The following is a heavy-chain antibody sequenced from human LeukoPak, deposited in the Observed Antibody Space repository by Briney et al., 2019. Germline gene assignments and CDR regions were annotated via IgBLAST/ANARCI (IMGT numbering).Heavy chain of an antibody. CDR2: VHFTGST. J-gene: IGHJ4*02. CDR1: GVSISNNYYY. CDR3: ATLGLLRGAGFNLATHFDF. Sequence: PSETLSLTCTVSGVSISNNYYYWAWIRQPPGEGLELIGCVHFTGSTFYNSSLKSRVTISADTSQNQFTLSLTSVTAADTAVHYCATLGLLRGAGFNLATHFDFWGQGTLVTVSS. V-gene: IGHV4-39*01. D-gene: IGHD1-26*01.